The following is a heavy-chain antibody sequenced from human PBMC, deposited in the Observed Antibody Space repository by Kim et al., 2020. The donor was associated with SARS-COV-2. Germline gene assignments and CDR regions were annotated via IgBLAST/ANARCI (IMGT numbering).Heavy chain of an antibody. CDR3: ARGPPIGGGDCYSH. V-gene: IGHV4-30-2*05. Sequence: PTLNSRVTISLDTSKNQFSLKLSSVTAADTAVYYCARGPPIGGGDCYSHWGQGTLVTVSS. J-gene: IGHJ4*02. D-gene: IGHD2-21*02.